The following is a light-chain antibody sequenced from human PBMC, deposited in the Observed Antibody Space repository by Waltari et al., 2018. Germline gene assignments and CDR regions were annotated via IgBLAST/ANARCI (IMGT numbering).Light chain of an antibody. CDR3: QTWGSGAVV. V-gene: IGLV3-1*01. Sequence: SYELTQPPSVSVSPGQTARITCSGDTLGNKYASWYQQRPGQSPILVIYQDDKRPSGIPERFSGSSSGDTATLTISGTQAVDEADYYCQTWGSGAVVFGGGTKVTVL. CDR2: QDD. J-gene: IGLJ3*02. CDR1: TLGNKY.